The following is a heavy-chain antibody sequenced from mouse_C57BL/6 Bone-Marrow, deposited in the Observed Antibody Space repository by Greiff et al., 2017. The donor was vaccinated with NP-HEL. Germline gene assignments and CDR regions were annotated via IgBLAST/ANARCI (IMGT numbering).Heavy chain of an antibody. CDR3: ARWSITTVVKGAMDY. J-gene: IGHJ4*01. V-gene: IGHV1-7*01. CDR2: INPSSGYT. Sequence: QVQLQQSGAELAKPGASVKLSCKASGYTFTSYWMHWVNQRPGQGLEWIGYINPSSGYTKYNQKFKDKATLTADKSSSTAYMQLSSLTYEDSAVYYCARWSITTVVKGAMDYWGQGTSVTVSS. D-gene: IGHD1-1*01. CDR1: GYTFTSYW.